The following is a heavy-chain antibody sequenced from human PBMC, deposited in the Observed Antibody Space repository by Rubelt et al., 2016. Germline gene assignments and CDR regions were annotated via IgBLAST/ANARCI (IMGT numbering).Heavy chain of an antibody. Sequence: QVQLVQSGAEVKKPGASVKVSCKASGYTFTSYSMHWVRQAPGQRLEWMGWINAGNGDTKYTQKFRGRFTITRDTAATTAYMELSSLRADDTAVYYCARDGIAAAVDYWGQGTLVTVSS. D-gene: IGHD6-13*01. V-gene: IGHV1-3*01. CDR3: ARDGIAAAVDY. CDR2: INAGNGDT. J-gene: IGHJ4*02. CDR1: GYTFTSYS.